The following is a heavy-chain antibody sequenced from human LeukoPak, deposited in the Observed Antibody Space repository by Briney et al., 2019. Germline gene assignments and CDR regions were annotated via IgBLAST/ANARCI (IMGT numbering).Heavy chain of an antibody. D-gene: IGHD3-10*01. V-gene: IGHV3-15*06. CDR1: GFTFSSYS. CDR3: TTGIDDGGGY. CDR2: IKNKNEGGAS. J-gene: IGHJ4*02. Sequence: GGSLRLSCAASGFTFSSYSMNWVRQAPGKGLEWVGRIKNKNEGGASHYAASVKDRFSISRDNSRTTLFLQMNSLKIEDTGVYYCTTGIDDGGGYWGQGTQVTASS.